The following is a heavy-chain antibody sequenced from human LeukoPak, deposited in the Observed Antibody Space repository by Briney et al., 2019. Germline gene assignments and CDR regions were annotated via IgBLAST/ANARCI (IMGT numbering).Heavy chain of an antibody. Sequence: SQTLSLTCAVYGGSFSGYYWSWIRQPPGKGLEWIGEINHSGSTNYNPSLKSRVTISVDTSKNQFSLKLSSVTAADTAVYYCARNDYVWGSYRLNWFDPWGQGTLVTVSS. CDR1: GGSFSGYY. CDR2: INHSGST. V-gene: IGHV4-34*01. D-gene: IGHD3-16*02. J-gene: IGHJ5*02. CDR3: ARNDYVWGSYRLNWFDP.